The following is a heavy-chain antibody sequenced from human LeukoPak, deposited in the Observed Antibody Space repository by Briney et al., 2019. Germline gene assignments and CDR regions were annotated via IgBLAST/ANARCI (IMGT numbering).Heavy chain of an antibody. Sequence: PSETLSLTCAVSGGSISSGDYYWCWIRQPPGKGLEWIGYIYYSGSTYYNPSLKSRVTISVYTSKNQFPLKLSSVTAADTAVYCCVRGRSSGYYYDWGQGTLVSVSS. D-gene: IGHD3-22*01. CDR1: GGSISSGDYY. V-gene: IGHV4-30-4*01. CDR2: IYYSGST. J-gene: IGHJ4*02. CDR3: VRGRSSGYYYD.